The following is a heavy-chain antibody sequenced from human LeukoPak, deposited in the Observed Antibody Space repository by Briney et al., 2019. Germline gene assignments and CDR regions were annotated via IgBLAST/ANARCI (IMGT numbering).Heavy chain of an antibody. V-gene: IGHV5-51*01. CDR1: GYSFTSYW. CDR2: IYPGDSDT. D-gene: IGHD3-10*01. J-gene: IGHJ6*04. Sequence: GESLKISCKGSGYSFTSYWIGWVRQMPGKGLEWMGIIYPGDSDTRYSPSFQGQVTISADKSISTAYLQWSSLKASDTAMYYCARQETTMVRGVTGLDVWGKGTTVTVSS. CDR3: ARQETTMVRGVTGLDV.